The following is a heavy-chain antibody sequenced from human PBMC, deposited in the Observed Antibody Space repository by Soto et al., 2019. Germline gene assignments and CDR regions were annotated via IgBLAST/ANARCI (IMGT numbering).Heavy chain of an antibody. CDR3: ARDHYSSGYMVSNY. Sequence: PXETLCLTCAVSDYSISSGYYWGWIRQPPGKGLEWIGSMYHSGTSSYNPSLKSRVTMSVDTSKNEFSLKLSSVTAADTAVYYCARDHYSSGYMVSNYWGQGALVTVSS. D-gene: IGHD6-25*01. J-gene: IGHJ4*02. V-gene: IGHV4-38-2*02. CDR2: MYHSGTS. CDR1: DYSISSGYY.